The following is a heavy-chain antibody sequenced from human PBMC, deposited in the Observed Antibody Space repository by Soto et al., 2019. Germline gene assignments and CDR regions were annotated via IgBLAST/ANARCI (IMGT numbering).Heavy chain of an antibody. D-gene: IGHD6-6*01. V-gene: IGHV4-59*01. CDR2: IYYSGGT. J-gene: IGHJ4*02. Sequence: LETLSLTCTVSGGSINDFYWSWIRQPPGKGLEWIGYIYYSGGTDYNPSLKGRVTISVDTSKNQFSLKLRSVTAADTAVYYCARVGGVAARTFDYWGQGTLVTVSS. CDR1: GGSINDFY. CDR3: ARVGGVAARTFDY.